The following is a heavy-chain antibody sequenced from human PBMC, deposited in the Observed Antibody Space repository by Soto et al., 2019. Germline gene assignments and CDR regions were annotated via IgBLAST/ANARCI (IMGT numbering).Heavy chain of an antibody. CDR3: SHKGDGYRGFKY. Sequence: QITLKESGPPLVKPTQTLTLACTFSGFSLSTSGVGVGWIRQPPGKALEWLALIYWDDDKRYSPSLKSRLTISKDSSKDHVGLTMTNMDPVDTATYYCSHKGDGYRGFKYWGQGTLVTVSS. CDR1: GFSLSTSGVG. J-gene: IGHJ4*02. D-gene: IGHD5-12*01. V-gene: IGHV2-5*02. CDR2: IYWDDDK.